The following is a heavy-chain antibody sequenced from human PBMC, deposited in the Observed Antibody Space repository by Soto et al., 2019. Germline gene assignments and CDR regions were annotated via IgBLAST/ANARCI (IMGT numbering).Heavy chain of an antibody. J-gene: IGHJ6*02. CDR1: GYTFTSYG. V-gene: IGHV1-18*01. CDR3: ARVVRSSGWLSRINYYYYGMDV. CDR2: ISAYNGNT. Sequence: GASVKVSCKASGYTFTSYGISWVRQAPGQGLEWMGWISAYNGNTNYAQKLQGRVTMTTDTSTSTAYMELRSLRSDDTAVYYCARVVRSSGWLSRINYYYYGMDVWGQGTTVTVSS. D-gene: IGHD6-19*01.